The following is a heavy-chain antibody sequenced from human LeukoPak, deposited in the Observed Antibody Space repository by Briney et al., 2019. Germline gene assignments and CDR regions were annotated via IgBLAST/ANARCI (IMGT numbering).Heavy chain of an antibody. CDR3: ARAGSGYRYGYVGPLDY. J-gene: IGHJ4*02. V-gene: IGHV1-69*05. D-gene: IGHD5-18*01. Sequence: SVKVSCKASGGTFSSYAISWVRQAPGQGLEWMGGIIPIFGTANYAQKFQGRVTITTDESTSAAYMELSSLRSEDTAVYYCARAGSGYRYGYVGPLDYWGQGTLVTVSS. CDR2: IIPIFGTA. CDR1: GGTFSSYA.